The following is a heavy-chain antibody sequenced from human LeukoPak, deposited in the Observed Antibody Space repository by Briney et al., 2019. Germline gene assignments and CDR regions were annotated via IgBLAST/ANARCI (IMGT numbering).Heavy chain of an antibody. D-gene: IGHD2-2*01. CDR1: GFTFSSYA. V-gene: IGHV3-49*04. J-gene: IGHJ6*03. Sequence: PGGSLRLSCAASGFTFSSYAMSWVRQAPGKGLEWVGFIRSKAYGGTTEYAASVKGRFTISRDDSKSIAYLQMNSLKTEDTAVYYCTRTIFGYCSSTSCHHYYYYMDVWGKGTTVTVSS. CDR3: TRTIFGYCSSTSCHHYYYYMDV. CDR2: IRSKAYGGTT.